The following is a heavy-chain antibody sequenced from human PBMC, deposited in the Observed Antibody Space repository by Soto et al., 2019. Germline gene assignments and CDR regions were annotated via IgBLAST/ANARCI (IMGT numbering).Heavy chain of an antibody. CDR1: GFTFSSYA. J-gene: IGHJ6*02. CDR3: AKGARGGVRFLEWLDYYYGMDV. CDR2: ISGSGGST. V-gene: IGHV3-23*01. D-gene: IGHD3-3*01. Sequence: GGSLRLSCAASGFTFSSYAMSWVRQAPGKGLEWVSAISGSGGSTYYADSVKGRFTISRDNSKNTLYLQMNSLRAEDTAIYYCAKGARGGVRFLEWLDYYYGMDVWGQGTTVTVSS.